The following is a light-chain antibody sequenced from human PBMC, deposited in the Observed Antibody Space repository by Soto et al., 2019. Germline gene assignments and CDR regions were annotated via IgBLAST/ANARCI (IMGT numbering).Light chain of an antibody. CDR1: QSVNSDY. Sequence: EIVLTQSTGTLSLFPGERATLSCRATQSVNSDYLACYQQKPGQAPRLLIYIASRRATGIPDRFSSSGSGTDFTLTISRLEPEDSAVYYCQQYGTSPWTFGQGTKVEIK. CDR3: QQYGTSPWT. J-gene: IGKJ1*01. CDR2: IAS. V-gene: IGKV3-20*01.